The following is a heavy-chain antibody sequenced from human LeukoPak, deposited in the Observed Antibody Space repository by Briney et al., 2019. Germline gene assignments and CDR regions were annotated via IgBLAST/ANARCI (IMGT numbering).Heavy chain of an antibody. CDR1: GYTFTGYY. CDR3: ASGFGPRTNSCFDY. V-gene: IGHV1-2*02. J-gene: IGHJ4*02. Sequence: ASLKVSCKASGYTFTGYYMHWVRQAPGQGLEWMGGIKPNSGSTNYAQKLQGRVTMTRDTSISTAYMELSRLRSDDTAVYYCASGFGPRTNSCFDYSGQGTLVTVSS. D-gene: IGHD3/OR15-3a*01. CDR2: IKPNSGST.